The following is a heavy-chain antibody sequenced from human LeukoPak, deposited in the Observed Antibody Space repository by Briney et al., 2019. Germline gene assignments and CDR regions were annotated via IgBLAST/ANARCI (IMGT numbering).Heavy chain of an antibody. J-gene: IGHJ5*02. Sequence: SETLSLTCTVSGGSISSFYWSWIRQPPGKGLEWIGYIYYSGITNYNPSLKSRVTISVDTSKNQFSLRLSSVTAADTAVFYCARDWDYYGSVPTWGQGTLVTVSS. CDR2: IYYSGIT. CDR3: ARDWDYYGSVPT. CDR1: GGSISSFY. D-gene: IGHD3-10*01. V-gene: IGHV4-59*01.